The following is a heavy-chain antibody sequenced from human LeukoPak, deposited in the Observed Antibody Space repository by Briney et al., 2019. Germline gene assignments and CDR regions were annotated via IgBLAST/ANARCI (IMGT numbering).Heavy chain of an antibody. CDR3: AELGITMIGGV. D-gene: IGHD3-10*02. CDR2: INQGGTGK. Sequence: GGSLRLSCAASGFSFSSQWMSWVCQAPGKGLEWVAIINQGGTGKYYVDSVKGRFTISRDNAKNSLYLQMNSLRAEDTAVYYCAELGITMIGGVWGKGTTVTISS. V-gene: IGHV3-7*01. CDR1: GFSFSSQW. J-gene: IGHJ6*04.